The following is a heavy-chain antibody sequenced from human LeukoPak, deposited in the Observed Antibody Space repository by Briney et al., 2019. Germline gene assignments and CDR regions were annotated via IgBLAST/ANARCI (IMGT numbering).Heavy chain of an antibody. D-gene: IGHD1-26*01. V-gene: IGHV3-30*01. CDR3: ARGAGPGYYYYYMDV. Sequence: GGSLRLSCAASGFTFSSYAMHWVRQAPGKGLEWVAVISYDGSNKYYADSVKGRFTIYRDNSKSTLYLQMNSLRAEDTAVYYCARGAGPGYYYYYMDVWGKGTTVTVSS. J-gene: IGHJ6*03. CDR1: GFTFSSYA. CDR2: ISYDGSNK.